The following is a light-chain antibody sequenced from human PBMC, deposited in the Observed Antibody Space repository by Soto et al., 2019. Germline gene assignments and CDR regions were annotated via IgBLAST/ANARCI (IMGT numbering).Light chain of an antibody. J-gene: IGKJ4*01. CDR3: QQYNNWPIT. CDR1: QSVSSN. V-gene: IGKV3-15*01. Sequence: EIVMTQSPATLSVSPGERATLSCRASQSVSSNLAWYQQKPGQAPRLLIYGASTRATGIPARFSGSGSGTESTLTISSLQSEDFAVYYCQQYNNWPITFGGGTKV. CDR2: GAS.